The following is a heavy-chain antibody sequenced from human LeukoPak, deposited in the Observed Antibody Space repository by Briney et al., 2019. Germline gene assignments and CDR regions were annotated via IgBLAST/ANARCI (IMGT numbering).Heavy chain of an antibody. Sequence: PGGSLRLSCAASGFTFSNYGMNWVRQAPGKGLEWVSVTDTSGVITYYTDSVKGRFTISRDNSKNTLTLRMDSLRVEDTAVYYCAKGDTGVIRRYYLDSWGPGTLVTVSS. J-gene: IGHJ4*02. V-gene: IGHV3-23*05. CDR2: TDTSGVIT. CDR1: GFTFSNYG. D-gene: IGHD5-18*01. CDR3: AKGDTGVIRRYYLDS.